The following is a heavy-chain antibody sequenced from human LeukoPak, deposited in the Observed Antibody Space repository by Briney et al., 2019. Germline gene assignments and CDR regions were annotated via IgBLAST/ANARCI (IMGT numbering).Heavy chain of an antibody. J-gene: IGHJ4*02. Sequence: ASVKVSCKAFGYTFTSNYMHWVRQAPGQGPEWMGVISPSGGSTTYAQKFQGRVTLTRDMSTSTDYLELSSLRSEDTAVYYCARYYSGWYCFAYWGQGTLVTVSS. CDR1: GYTFTSNY. CDR2: ISPSGGST. V-gene: IGHV1-46*01. CDR3: ARYYSGWYCFAY. D-gene: IGHD6-19*01.